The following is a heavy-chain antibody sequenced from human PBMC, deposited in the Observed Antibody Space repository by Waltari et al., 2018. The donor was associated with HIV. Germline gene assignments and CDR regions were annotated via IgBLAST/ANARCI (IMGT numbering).Heavy chain of an antibody. J-gene: IGHJ3*02. CDR3: ARDHHGGTDAFDI. CDR1: GGSISRYY. D-gene: IGHD2-15*01. Sequence: QVQLQESGPGLVKPSETLSLTCTVSGGSISRYYWSWIRQPPGKGLEWIGYIYYSGSTNYNPSLKSRVTISVDTSKNQFSLKLSSVTAADTAVYYCARDHHGGTDAFDIWGQGTMVTVSS. CDR2: IYYSGST. V-gene: IGHV4-59*01.